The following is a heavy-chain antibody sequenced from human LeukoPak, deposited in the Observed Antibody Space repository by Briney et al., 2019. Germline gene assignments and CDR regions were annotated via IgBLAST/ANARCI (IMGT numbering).Heavy chain of an antibody. CDR2: IKQDGSEK. CDR1: GFTFSGYW. CDR3: ARGQAVAGY. J-gene: IGHJ4*02. V-gene: IGHV3-7*01. D-gene: IGHD6-19*01. Sequence: GGSLRLSCAASGFTFSGYWMSWVRQAPGKGLEWVANIKQDGSEKYCVDSVKGRFTISRDNAKNSLYLQMNSLRAEDTAVYYCARGQAVAGYWGQGTLVTVSS.